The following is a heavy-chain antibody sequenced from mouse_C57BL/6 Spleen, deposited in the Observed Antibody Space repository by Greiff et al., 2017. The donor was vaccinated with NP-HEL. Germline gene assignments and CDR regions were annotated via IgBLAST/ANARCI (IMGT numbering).Heavy chain of an antibody. CDR3: ARGLNDYGSSYEDCDG. D-gene: IGHD1-1*01. CDR2: IYPGDGDT. V-gene: IGHV1-82*01. CDR1: GYAFSSSW. J-gene: IGHJ1*03. Sequence: VQLQQSGPELVKPGASVKISCKASGYAFSSSWMNWVKQRHGKGLEWIGRIYPGDGDTNYNGKFKGKATLTADKSSSTAYMQLSSLTSEDSAVYVWARGLNDYGSSYEDCDGWGTGTTVTVSA.